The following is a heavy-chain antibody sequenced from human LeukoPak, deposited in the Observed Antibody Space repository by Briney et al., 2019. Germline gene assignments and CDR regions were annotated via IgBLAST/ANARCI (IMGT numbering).Heavy chain of an antibody. D-gene: IGHD2-2*01. CDR1: GNTFTSYA. Sequence: GASVKVSCKASGNTFTSYAMNWVRQAPGQGLEWMGWINTNTGNPTYAQGFTGRFVFSLDTSVSTAYLQISSLKAEDTAVYYCAREDQYCSSTSCYINWFDPWGQGTLVTVSS. J-gene: IGHJ5*02. CDR3: AREDQYCSSTSCYINWFDP. CDR2: INTNTGNP. V-gene: IGHV7-4-1*02.